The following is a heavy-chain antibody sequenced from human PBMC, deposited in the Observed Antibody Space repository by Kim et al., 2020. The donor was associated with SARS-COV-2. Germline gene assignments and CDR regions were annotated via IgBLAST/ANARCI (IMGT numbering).Heavy chain of an antibody. J-gene: IGHJ6*02. CDR3: AREEYYDFWSGYLYGMDV. CDR1: GYTFTSYY. CDR2: INPSGGST. V-gene: IGHV1-46*01. Sequence: ASVKVSCKASGYTFTSYYMHWVRQAPGQGLEWMGIINPSGGSTSYAQKFQGRVTMTRDTSTSTVYMELSSLRSEDTAVYYCAREEYYDFWSGYLYGMDVWGRGTTVTVSS. D-gene: IGHD3-3*01.